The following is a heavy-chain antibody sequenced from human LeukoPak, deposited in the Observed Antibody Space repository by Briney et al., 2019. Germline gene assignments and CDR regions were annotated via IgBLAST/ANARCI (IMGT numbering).Heavy chain of an antibody. V-gene: IGHV4-59*01. CDR1: GGSISSYY. Sequence: PSETLSLTCTVSGGSISSYYWSWIRQPPGKGLEWIGYIYYSRSTNYNPSLKSRVTISVDTSKNQFSLKLSSVTAADTAVYYCARVNYDILTGYYSSYGTDVWGQGTTVTVSS. D-gene: IGHD3-9*01. J-gene: IGHJ6*02. CDR2: IYYSRST. CDR3: ARVNYDILTGYYSSYGTDV.